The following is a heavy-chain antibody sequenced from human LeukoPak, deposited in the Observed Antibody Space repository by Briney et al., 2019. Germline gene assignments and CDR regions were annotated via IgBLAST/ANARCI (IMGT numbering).Heavy chain of an antibody. J-gene: IGHJ4*02. CDR1: GFTFNNAW. V-gene: IGHV3-15*01. D-gene: IGHD2-2*01. CDR3: TTYAVPAPMLAGGAY. Sequence: GGSLRLSCAASGFTFNNAWMSCVRQAPGKGLEWLGRIRSKTDGGTTDYAVSVKGGFTISRDDSKTTLYLQMNSLKTEDTAVYYCTTYAVPAPMLAGGAYWGQGTLVTVSS. CDR2: IRSKTDGGTT.